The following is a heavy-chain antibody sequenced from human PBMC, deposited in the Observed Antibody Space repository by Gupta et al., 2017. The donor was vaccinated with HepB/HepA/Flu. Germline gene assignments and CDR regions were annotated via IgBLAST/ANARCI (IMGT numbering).Heavy chain of an antibody. J-gene: IGHJ6*02. CDR2: INPTSGGT. Sequence: QVQLVQPGAEEKKTGASVKVSCKASGYTFTGYYMHWVRQAPGQGLEWIGWINPTSGGTNYAQKFQGWVTMTRDTSISTAYMELSRLRSDDTAVYYCASGSPIPTTVEGDGMDVWGQGTTVTVSS. D-gene: IGHD4-11*01. CDR1: GYTFTGYY. V-gene: IGHV1-2*04. CDR3: ASGSPIPTTVEGDGMDV.